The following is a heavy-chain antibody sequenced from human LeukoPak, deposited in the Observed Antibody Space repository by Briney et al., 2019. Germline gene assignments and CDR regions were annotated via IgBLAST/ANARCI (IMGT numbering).Heavy chain of an antibody. D-gene: IGHD2-2*02. J-gene: IGHJ5*02. V-gene: IGHV3-23*01. CDR2: ISYSGATT. Sequence: GGSLRLSCAASGFAFNTYAMSWVRQVPGKGLEWVSVISYSGATTYYADSVRGRFTISRDNSKNTLYLRMNSLRAEDTAIYYCATFRNYLSLGSCSSIACYNSQPWGQGTAVTVSS. CDR1: GFAFNTYA. CDR3: ATFRNYLSLGSCSSIACYNSQP.